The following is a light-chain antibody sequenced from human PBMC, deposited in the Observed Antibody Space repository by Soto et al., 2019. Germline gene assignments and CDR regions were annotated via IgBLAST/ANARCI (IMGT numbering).Light chain of an antibody. CDR3: HHYET. V-gene: IGKV3-11*01. CDR1: RLVSSY. Sequence: ETGLTHSPATLSLSPWDRATLSCRASRLVSSYLAWYQQKVGQAPRLLIYDASKRASGFPARFSGSGSGTEFTLTISRLEPEDFTVYYCHHYETFGQGTKVDIK. J-gene: IGKJ1*01. CDR2: DAS.